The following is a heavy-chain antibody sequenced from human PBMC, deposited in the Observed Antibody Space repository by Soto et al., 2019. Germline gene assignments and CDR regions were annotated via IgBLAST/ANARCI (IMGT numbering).Heavy chain of an antibody. Sequence: WTWIRQYPGKGLEYIGCIYYSGVTYYNPSLKSRVTISVDTSTNQFSLKLSSVTAADTAMHYCARDLRGRGSGRFDPWGQGTLVTVSS. V-gene: IGHV4-31*02. D-gene: IGHD3-10*01. J-gene: IGHJ5*02. CDR2: IYYSGVT. CDR3: ARDLRGRGSGRFDP.